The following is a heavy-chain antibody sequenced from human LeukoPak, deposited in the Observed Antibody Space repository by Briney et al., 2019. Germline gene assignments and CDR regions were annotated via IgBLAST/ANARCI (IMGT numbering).Heavy chain of an antibody. CDR2: IYHSGST. Sequence: SQTLSLTCTVSGGSISSGGYYWSWIRQPPGKGLEWIGYIYHSGSTYYNPSLKSRVTISVDRSKNQFSLKLSSVTAADTAVYYCARDVHSSSSGDWFDPWGQGTLVTVSS. CDR1: GGSISSGGYY. J-gene: IGHJ5*02. D-gene: IGHD6-6*01. CDR3: ARDVHSSSSGDWFDP. V-gene: IGHV4-30-2*01.